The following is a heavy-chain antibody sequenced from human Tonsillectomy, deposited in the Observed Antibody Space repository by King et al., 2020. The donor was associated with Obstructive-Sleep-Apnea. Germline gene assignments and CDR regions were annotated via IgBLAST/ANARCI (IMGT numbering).Heavy chain of an antibody. D-gene: IGHD3-22*01. Sequence: VQLVESGGGVVQPGRSLRLCCAASGFIFSTYAMHWVRQAPGKGLEWVAVISYDGSNKDYADSVKGRFTISRDNSKNTLYLQMNSLRAEDTAVYWCARIYDSSGYYYEDQTHWGQGTLVTVSS. CDR1: GFIFSTYA. CDR3: ARIYDSSGYYYEDQTH. J-gene: IGHJ4*02. V-gene: IGHV3-30-3*01. CDR2: ISYDGSNK.